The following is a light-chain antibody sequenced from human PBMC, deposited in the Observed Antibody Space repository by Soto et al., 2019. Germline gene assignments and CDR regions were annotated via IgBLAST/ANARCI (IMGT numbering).Light chain of an antibody. CDR2: GAS. V-gene: IGKV3-20*01. CDR3: PQYGSSGT. CDR1: QSVSNNY. Sequence: EIVLTQSPGTLSLSPGERATLSCLASQSVSNNYLAWYQQKPGQAPRLLIYGASNRATGIPDRFSGSGSGTDFTLTISRLEPDDFAVYYCPQYGSSGTFGQGTKVEIK. J-gene: IGKJ1*01.